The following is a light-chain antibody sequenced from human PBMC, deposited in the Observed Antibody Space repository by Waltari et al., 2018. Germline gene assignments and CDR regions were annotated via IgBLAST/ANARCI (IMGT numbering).Light chain of an antibody. V-gene: IGLV2-8*01. CDR3: SSYAGSNTWV. CDR1: SSDVGGYHY. CDR2: EVS. Sequence: QSALTQPPSASGSPGQSVTISCTGTSSDVGGYHYVSRYQHPPGKAPKFMIYEVSKRPSGVPDRFSGSKSGNTASLTVSGLQAEDEADYYCSSYAGSNTWVFGGGTKLTVL. J-gene: IGLJ3*02.